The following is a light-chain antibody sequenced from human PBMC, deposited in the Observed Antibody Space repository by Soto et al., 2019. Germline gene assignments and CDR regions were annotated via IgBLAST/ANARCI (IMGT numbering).Light chain of an antibody. CDR1: QSISTW. Sequence: DIQMTQSPSTLPASVGDRVTITCRANQSISTWLSWYQQKPGKAPNLLIYKASRLETGVPSRFSGSGSGTEFTPTISFLQPDDFATYYCQQYNSYSPLTFGGGTKVDNK. V-gene: IGKV1-5*03. CDR2: KAS. J-gene: IGKJ4*01. CDR3: QQYNSYSPLT.